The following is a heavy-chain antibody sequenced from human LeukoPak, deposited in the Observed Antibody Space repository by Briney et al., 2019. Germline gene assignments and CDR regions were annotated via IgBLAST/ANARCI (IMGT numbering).Heavy chain of an antibody. D-gene: IGHD3-10*01. CDR3: ARHGGSAFYFHHQRAFDI. CDR2: MHYSGIQ. CDR1: GGSIGDHY. V-gene: IGHV4-59*08. J-gene: IGHJ3*02. Sequence: SQTLSLTCIVTGGSIGDHYWSWIRQAPGRGLEWIAYMHYSGIQNYNPSIKSRATVSIATSINQFSLRVDSVTAADTAVYYCARHGGSAFYFHHQRAFDIWGQGTVVTVSS.